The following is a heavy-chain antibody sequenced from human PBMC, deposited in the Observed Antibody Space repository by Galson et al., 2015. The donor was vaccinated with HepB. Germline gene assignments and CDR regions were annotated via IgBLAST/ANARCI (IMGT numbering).Heavy chain of an antibody. CDR1: GFTFSSYS. Sequence: SLRLSCAASGFTFSSYSMNWVRQAPGKGLEWVSYISSSSSTIYYADSVKGRFTISRDNAKNSLYLQMNSLRDEDTAVYYCAIISGSYYYYYGMDVWGQGTTVTVSS. V-gene: IGHV3-48*02. CDR3: AIISGSYYYYYGMDV. CDR2: ISSSSSTI. J-gene: IGHJ6*02. D-gene: IGHD1-26*01.